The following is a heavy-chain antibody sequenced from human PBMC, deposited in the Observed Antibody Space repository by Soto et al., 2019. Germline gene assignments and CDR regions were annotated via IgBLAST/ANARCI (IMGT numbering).Heavy chain of an antibody. CDR3: TRWGRGYDWNYYYGMDV. CDR1: GFTFGDFA. CDR2: IRSKVYGGTT. V-gene: IGHV3-49*03. D-gene: IGHD5-12*01. J-gene: IGHJ6*02. Sequence: GGSLRLSCSASGFTFGDFAMSWFRQAPGKGLEWVGFIRSKVYGGTTEYAASVKDRFIISRDDSKGIAYLQMNSLKTEDTALYYCTRWGRGYDWNYYYGMDVWGQGPTVTVSS.